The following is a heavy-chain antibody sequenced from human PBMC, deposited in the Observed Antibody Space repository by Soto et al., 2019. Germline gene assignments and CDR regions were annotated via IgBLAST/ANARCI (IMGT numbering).Heavy chain of an antibody. CDR1: GFTFSSCG. CDR3: AKDERASSAWYTGYYYYGMDV. D-gene: IGHD6-19*01. Sequence: GGSLRLSCAASGFTFSSCGMHWVRQAPGKGLEWVAVISYDGSNKYYGDSVKGRFTISRDNSKNTLYLQMNSLRGEDTALYYCAKDERASSAWYTGYYYYGMDVWGQGTTVTVSS. CDR2: ISYDGSNK. J-gene: IGHJ6*02. V-gene: IGHV3-30*18.